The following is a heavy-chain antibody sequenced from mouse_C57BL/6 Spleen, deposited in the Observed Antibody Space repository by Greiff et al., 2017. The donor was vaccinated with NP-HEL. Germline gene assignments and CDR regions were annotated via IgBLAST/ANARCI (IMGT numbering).Heavy chain of an antibody. CDR2: IYPGDGDT. V-gene: IGHV1-82*01. CDR1: GYAFSSSW. D-gene: IGHD2-4*01. J-gene: IGHJ2*01. Sequence: VQLQQSGPELVKPGASVKISCKASGYAFSSSWMNWVKQRPGKGLEWIGRIYPGDGDTNYNGKFKGKATLTADKSSSTAYMQLSSLTSEDSAVYVCARGLPTDVDYWGQGTTLTVSS. CDR3: ARGLPTDVDY.